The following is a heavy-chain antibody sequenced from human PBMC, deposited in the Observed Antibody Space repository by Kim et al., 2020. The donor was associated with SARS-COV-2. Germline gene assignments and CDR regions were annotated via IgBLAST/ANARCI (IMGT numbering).Heavy chain of an antibody. CDR1: GGSFSGYY. V-gene: IGHV4-34*01. Sequence: SETLSLTCAVYGGSFSGYYWSWIRQPPGKGLEWIGEINHSGSTNYNPSLKSRVTISVDTSKNQFSLTLSSVTAADTAVYYCARGPILWFGELLRGYYFD. CDR2: INHSGST. D-gene: IGHD3-10*01. J-gene: IGHJ4*01. CDR3: ARGPILWFGELLRGYYFD.